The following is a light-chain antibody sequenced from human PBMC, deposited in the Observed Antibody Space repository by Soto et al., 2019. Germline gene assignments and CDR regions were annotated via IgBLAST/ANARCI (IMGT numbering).Light chain of an antibody. CDR3: QHAKSFPPT. V-gene: IGKV1-12*01. CDR1: QGISSS. Sequence: DIQMTQSPSSVSASVGDRVTITCRASQGISSSLAWYQQKPRKAPKLLIYAASTLQSGVSSRFSGSGSGTDFTLTISSLQPEDFATYYCQHAKSFPPTLGPGTRVDLK. J-gene: IGKJ3*01. CDR2: AAS.